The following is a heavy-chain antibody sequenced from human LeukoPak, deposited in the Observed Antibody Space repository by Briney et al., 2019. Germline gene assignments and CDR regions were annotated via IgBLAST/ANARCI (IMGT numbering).Heavy chain of an antibody. CDR2: IYDSVFT. V-gene: IGHV4-59*08. D-gene: IGHD3-16*01. CDR1: GDSISSYY. J-gene: IGHJ6*02. Sequence: SETLSLTCTVSGDSISSYYWSWIRQPPGKGLEWIGYIYDSVFTKYNPSLKSRVTISVDTSKSQFSLRLSSATAADTAVYYCARHVPYYDSNFSAWGMDVWGQGTTVTVSS. CDR3: ARHVPYYDSNFSAWGMDV.